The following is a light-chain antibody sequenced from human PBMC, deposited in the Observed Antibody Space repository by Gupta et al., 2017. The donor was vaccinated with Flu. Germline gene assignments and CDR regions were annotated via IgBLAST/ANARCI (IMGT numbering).Light chain of an antibody. V-gene: IGLV3-19*01. Sequence: SSELTQAPAVSVALGQTVRITCQGDSLRNSYASWYQQKPGQAPVLVIYAKNIRPSGIPDRFSGSSSGNNASSTITGAQAEDEADDDCNSPDNTDNPQAGFGGGTKLTVL. CDR2: AKN. CDR1: SLRNSY. CDR3: NSPDNTDNPQAG. J-gene: IGLJ2*01.